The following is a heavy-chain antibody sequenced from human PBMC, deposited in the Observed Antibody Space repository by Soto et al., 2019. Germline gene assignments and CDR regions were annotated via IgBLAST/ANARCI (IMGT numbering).Heavy chain of an antibody. D-gene: IGHD3-22*01. CDR1: GFTFSSYA. J-gene: IGHJ4*02. CDR2: ISGSGGST. V-gene: IGHV3-23*01. CDR3: AKDKGLGYYDSSGYYSSNYFDY. Sequence: GGSLRLSCAASGFTFSSYAMSWVRQAPGKGLEWVSAISGSGGSTYYADSVKGRFTISRDNSKNTLYLQMNSLRAEDTAVYYCAKDKGLGYYDSSGYYSSNYFDYWGQGTLVTVS.